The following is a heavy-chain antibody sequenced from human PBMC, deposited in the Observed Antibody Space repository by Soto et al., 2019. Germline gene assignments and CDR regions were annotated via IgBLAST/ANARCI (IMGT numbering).Heavy chain of an antibody. CDR2: ISAHTGSS. D-gene: IGHD3-22*01. V-gene: IGHV1-18*01. J-gene: IGHJ3*01. CDR3: ARAFFYQGSDSRGYSFDAFDC. Sequence: QVQLVQSGAEVKKPGASVKVSCKASGYTFTSSGMSWVRQAPGQGLEWMGWISAHTGSSEYAQRFQGRVTMTTDRSTSTAYMELRSLRSDDTAVYYCARAFFYQGSDSRGYSFDAFDCWAPGTLVTVSS. CDR1: GYTFTSSG.